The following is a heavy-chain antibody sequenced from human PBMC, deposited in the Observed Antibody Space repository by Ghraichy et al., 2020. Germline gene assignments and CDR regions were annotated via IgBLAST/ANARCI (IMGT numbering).Heavy chain of an antibody. Sequence: SCAASGFTFSSYAMTWVRQAPGKGLEWVSATSGSGGSTYYADSVKGRFTISRDNSKNTLYLQMNSLRAEDTAVYYCAKDLIGTDYYYGMDVWGRGTTVTVSS. V-gene: IGHV3-23*01. CDR1: GFTFSSYA. CDR3: AKDLIGTDYYYGMDV. CDR2: TSGSGGST. J-gene: IGHJ6*02. D-gene: IGHD2-8*01.